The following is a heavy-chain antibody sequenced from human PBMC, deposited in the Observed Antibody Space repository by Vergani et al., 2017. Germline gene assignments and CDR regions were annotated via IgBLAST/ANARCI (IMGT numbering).Heavy chain of an antibody. D-gene: IGHD3-9*01. Sequence: QVQLQESGPGLVKPSETLSLTCTVSTDSGSNTFYYWGWLRQTPGKGLECIGSIDLTGRTHFNPPLKSRVTFSVDTSNNHFSLRLTSLTAADTAVYYCARPSGIVYDIFSGTQYFFDFWCQGTLVTVSS. CDR2: IDLTGRT. V-gene: IGHV4-39*07. J-gene: IGHJ4*02. CDR1: TDSGSNTFYY. CDR3: ARPSGIVYDIFSGTQYFFDF.